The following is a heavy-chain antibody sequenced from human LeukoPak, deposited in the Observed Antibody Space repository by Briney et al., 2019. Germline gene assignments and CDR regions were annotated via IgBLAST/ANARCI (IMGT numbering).Heavy chain of an antibody. Sequence: GGSLRLSCAASGFTFSSYAMHWVRQAPGKGLEWVAVISYDGSNKYYADSVKGRFTISRDNSKNTLYLQMNSLRAEDTAVYYCARDLTPPMGYWGRGTLVTVSS. CDR3: ARDLTPPMGY. CDR2: ISYDGSNK. CDR1: GFTFSSYA. J-gene: IGHJ4*02. D-gene: IGHD3-10*01. V-gene: IGHV3-30-3*01.